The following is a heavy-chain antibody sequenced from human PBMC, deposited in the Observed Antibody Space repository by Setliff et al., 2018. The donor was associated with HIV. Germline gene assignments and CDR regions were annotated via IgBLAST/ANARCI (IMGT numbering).Heavy chain of an antibody. CDR1: GGSFSDYY. Sequence: SETLSLTCAVYGGSFSDYYWSWIRQHPGKGLEWIGYIYYSGSTYYNPSLKSRVTISIDTSKNQFSLNLNSVTAADTAVYYCARVPRIITLRNAFDIWGQGTMVTVS. D-gene: IGHD3-10*01. CDR2: IYYSGST. V-gene: IGHV4-31*11. CDR3: ARVPRIITLRNAFDI. J-gene: IGHJ3*02.